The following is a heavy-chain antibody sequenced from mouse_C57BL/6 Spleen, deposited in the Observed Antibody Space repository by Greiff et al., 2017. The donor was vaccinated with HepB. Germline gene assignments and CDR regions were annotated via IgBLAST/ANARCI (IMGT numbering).Heavy chain of an antibody. CDR2: IDPETGGT. J-gene: IGHJ1*03. Sequence: VQLQQSGAELVRPGASVTLSCKASGYTFTDYEMHWVKQTPVHGLEWIGAIDPETGGTAYNQKFKGKAILTADKSSSTAYMELRSLTSEDSAVYYCTRGVYGSRDGYWYFDVWGTGTTVTVSS. D-gene: IGHD1-1*01. CDR1: GYTFTDYE. CDR3: TRGVYGSRDGYWYFDV. V-gene: IGHV1-15*01.